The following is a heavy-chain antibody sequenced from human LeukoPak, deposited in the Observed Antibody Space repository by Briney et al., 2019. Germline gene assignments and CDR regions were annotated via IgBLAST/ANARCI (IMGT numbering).Heavy chain of an antibody. CDR3: TTTDYGDYVGWYFDL. D-gene: IGHD4-17*01. CDR2: IRSKANSYAT. J-gene: IGHJ2*01. V-gene: IGHV3-73*01. CDR1: GFTFSGSA. Sequence: GEALKISCAASGFTFSGSAMHWVRQASGKGRERVGRIRSKANSYATAYAASVKGRFTISRDDSKNTAYLQMNSLKTEDTAVYYCTTTDYGDYVGWYFDLWGRGTLVTVSS.